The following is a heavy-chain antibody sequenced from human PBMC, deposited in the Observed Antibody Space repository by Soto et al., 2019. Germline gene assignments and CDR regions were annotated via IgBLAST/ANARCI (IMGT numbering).Heavy chain of an antibody. CDR2: ISSSGSTI. V-gene: IGHV3-48*03. CDR1: GFTFSSYE. D-gene: IGHD3-10*01. Sequence: EVQLVESGGGLVQPGGSLRLSCAASGFTFSSYEMNWVRQAPGKGLEWVSYISSSGSTIYYADSVKGRFTISRDNAKNSLYLQMNSLRAEDTAVYYCASERGGSGSYPIDPLDYRGQGTLVTVSS. CDR3: ASERGGSGSYPIDPLDY. J-gene: IGHJ4*02.